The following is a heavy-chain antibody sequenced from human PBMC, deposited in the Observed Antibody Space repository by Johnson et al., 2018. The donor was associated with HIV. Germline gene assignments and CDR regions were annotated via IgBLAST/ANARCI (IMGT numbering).Heavy chain of an antibody. CDR2: ISSSGSTI. Sequence: VQLVESGGGLVQPGGSLRLSCAASGFTFTDYYMNWMRQAPGKGLEWVSHISSSGSTIYYADAVKGRFTISRDNAKKSLYLQMNSLRVEDTALYYCARGGLGYQNIHDPFDIWGQGTMVTVSS. CDR3: ARGGLGYQNIHDPFDI. J-gene: IGHJ3*02. CDR1: GFTFTDYY. D-gene: IGHD2-2*01. V-gene: IGHV3-11*01.